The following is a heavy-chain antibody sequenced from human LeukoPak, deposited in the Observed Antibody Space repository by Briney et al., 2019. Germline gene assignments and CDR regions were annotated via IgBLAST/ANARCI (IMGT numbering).Heavy chain of an antibody. CDR2: ISSSGSTI. CDR1: GFTFSSYE. J-gene: IGHJ4*02. Sequence: GGSLRLSCAASGFTFSSYEMNWVRQAPGKGLEWVSYISSSGSTIYYADSVKGRFTISRDNAKNSLYLQMNSLRAEDTAVYYCARDPYSIDLTVDYWGQGTLVTVSS. V-gene: IGHV3-48*03. CDR3: ARDPYSIDLTVDY. D-gene: IGHD3-3*02.